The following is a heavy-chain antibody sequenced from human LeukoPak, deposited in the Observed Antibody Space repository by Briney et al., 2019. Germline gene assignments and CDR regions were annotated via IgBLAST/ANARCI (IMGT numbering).Heavy chain of an antibody. D-gene: IGHD3-10*01. CDR3: ARDRGRPWPY. Sequence: PGGSLRLSCAASGFTFSSYSMNWVRQAPGKGLEWVSYISSSSTTIYYADSVKGRFTISRDNAKNSLYLQMSSLRAEDTAVYYCARDRGRPWPYWGQGTLVTVSS. CDR2: ISSSSTTI. V-gene: IGHV3-48*01. CDR1: GFTFSSYS. J-gene: IGHJ4*02.